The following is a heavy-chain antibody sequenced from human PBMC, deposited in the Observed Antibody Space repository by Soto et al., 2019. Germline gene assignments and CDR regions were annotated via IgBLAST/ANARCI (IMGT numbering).Heavy chain of an antibody. J-gene: IGHJ4*02. CDR2: INSDGSST. Sequence: EVQLVESGGGLVQPGGSLRLSCAASGFTXXXYWIHWVRQAPGKGLVWVSRINSDGSSTTYADSVKGRFTISRDNAKNTLYLQMTSLRAEDTXVXXXXXXXXXXXXXXIDYWGQGTLVTVSS. V-gene: IGHV3-74*01. CDR1: GFTXXXYW. CDR3: XXXXXXXXXXXIDY.